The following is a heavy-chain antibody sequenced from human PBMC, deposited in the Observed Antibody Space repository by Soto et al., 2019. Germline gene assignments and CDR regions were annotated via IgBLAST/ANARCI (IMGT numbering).Heavy chain of an antibody. D-gene: IGHD3-22*01. Sequence: PSETLSLTCTVSGGSISSSSYYWGWIRQPTGKGLEWIGSIYYSGSTYYNPSLKSRVTISVDTSKNQFSLKLSSVTAADTAVYYCARVSEGRGFQTNEWGQGTLVTVS. CDR2: IYYSGST. V-gene: IGHV4-39*01. CDR3: ARVSEGRGFQTNE. J-gene: IGHJ4*02. CDR1: GGSISSSSYY.